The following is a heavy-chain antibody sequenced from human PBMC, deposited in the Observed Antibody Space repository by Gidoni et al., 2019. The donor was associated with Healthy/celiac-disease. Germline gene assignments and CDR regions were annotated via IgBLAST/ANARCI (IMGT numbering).Heavy chain of an antibody. CDR3: ARSLRSLERDV. CDR1: GFTLSSYS. J-gene: IGHJ6*02. CDR2: MSSSSSYI. D-gene: IGHD3-3*01. Sequence: EVKLVESGGGLVKPGGSLRLSCAASGFTLSSYSMNWVRQVPGKGLGWASSMSSSSSYISYADSVKGRFTISSDNAKNSLYLQINSLRAEDTAVYHCARSLRSLERDVWGQGTTVTVSS. V-gene: IGHV3-21*01.